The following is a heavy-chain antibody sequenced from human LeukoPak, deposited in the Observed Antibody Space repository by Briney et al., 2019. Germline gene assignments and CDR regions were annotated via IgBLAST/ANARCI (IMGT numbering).Heavy chain of an antibody. D-gene: IGHD3-3*01. CDR1: GFTFSSYG. Sequence: GGSLRLSCAASGFTFSSYGMHWVRQAPGKGLEWVAVISYDGSNKYYADSVKGRFTISRDNSKNTLYLQMNSLRAEDTAVYYCAKPTLLLRFLEWPFDYWGQGTLVTVSS. J-gene: IGHJ4*02. V-gene: IGHV3-30*18. CDR2: ISYDGSNK. CDR3: AKPTLLLRFLEWPFDY.